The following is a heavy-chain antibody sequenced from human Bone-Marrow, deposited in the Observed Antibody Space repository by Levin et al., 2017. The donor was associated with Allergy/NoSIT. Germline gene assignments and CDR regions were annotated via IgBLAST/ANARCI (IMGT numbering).Heavy chain of an antibody. D-gene: IGHD2-8*02. CDR3: VRGVVVYGAEFFNNYMDV. CDR1: GFTFDTYT. J-gene: IGHJ6*03. Sequence: PGESLKISCATSGFTFDTYTMNWVRQAPGKGLEWVASIRSSGTYMHYADSVKGRFTISRDNAENSVYLQMNSLGVDDTAVYYCVRGVVVYGAEFFNNYMDVWGKGTTVTVSS. CDR2: IRSSGTYM. V-gene: IGHV3-21*06.